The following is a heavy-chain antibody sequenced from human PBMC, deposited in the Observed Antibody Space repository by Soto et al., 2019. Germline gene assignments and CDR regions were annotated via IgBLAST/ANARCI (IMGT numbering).Heavy chain of an antibody. V-gene: IGHV3-23*01. CDR1: GLTFSSYA. D-gene: IGHD5-12*01. Sequence: GGSLRLSCAASGLTFSSYAMSWVRQAPGKGLEWVSAISGSGGSTYYADSVKGRFTISRDNSKNTLYLQMNSLRAEDTAVYYCAKVLRGYSGYTIDYYYYGMDVWGQGTTVTVSS. CDR3: AKVLRGYSGYTIDYYYYGMDV. J-gene: IGHJ6*02. CDR2: ISGSGGST.